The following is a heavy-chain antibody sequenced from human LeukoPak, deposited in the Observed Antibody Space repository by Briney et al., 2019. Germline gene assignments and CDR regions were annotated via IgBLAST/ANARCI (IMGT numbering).Heavy chain of an antibody. J-gene: IGHJ4*02. Sequence: GGSLTLSCPASGFTFSSYSMNWVRQAPGKGRDCVASISSSSSYIYYADSVTGRFTTSRDHATNSLYLQTNSLRAEDTAVYYCARDDITLKPHDYWGQGTLVTVSS. CDR3: ARDDITLKPHDY. CDR2: ISSSSSYI. V-gene: IGHV3-21*01. D-gene: IGHD3-22*01. CDR1: GFTFSSYS.